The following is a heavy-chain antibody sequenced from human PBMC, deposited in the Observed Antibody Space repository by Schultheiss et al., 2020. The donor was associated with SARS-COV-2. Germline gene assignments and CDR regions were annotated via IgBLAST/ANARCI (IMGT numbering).Heavy chain of an antibody. CDR1: GFSFSSNW. CDR3: ARTYGDYLTGYFDY. J-gene: IGHJ4*02. Sequence: GGSLRLSCAASGFSFSSNWMGWVRQAPGKGLESVAYINQDGSETYYVDSVKGRFTISRDNAKNSLFLQMNSLRAEDTAVYYCARTYGDYLTGYFDYWGQGTLVTVSS. CDR2: INQDGSET. D-gene: IGHD4-17*01. V-gene: IGHV3-7*03.